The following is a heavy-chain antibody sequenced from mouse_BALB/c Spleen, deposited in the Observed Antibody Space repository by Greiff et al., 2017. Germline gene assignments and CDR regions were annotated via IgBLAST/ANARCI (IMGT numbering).Heavy chain of an antibody. J-gene: IGHJ2*01. V-gene: IGHV14-4*02. CDR3: HVGTALFDY. D-gene: IGHD1-2*01. CDR2: IDPENGDT. Sequence: LVESGAELVRSGASVKLSCTASGFNIKDYYMHWVKQSPEQGLEWIGWIDPENGDTEYAPKFQGKATMTADTSSNTAYLQLSSLTSEDTAVYYCHVGTALFDYWGQGTTLTVSS. CDR1: GFNIKDYY.